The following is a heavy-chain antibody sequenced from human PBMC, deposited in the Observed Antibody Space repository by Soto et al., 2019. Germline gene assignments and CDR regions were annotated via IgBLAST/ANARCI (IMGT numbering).Heavy chain of an antibody. V-gene: IGHV1-69*02. CDR2: IIPILGIA. CDR1: GGTFSSYT. J-gene: IGHJ3*02. D-gene: IGHD6-6*01. CDR3: ARGNEEQLARRAFDI. Sequence: VASVKVSCKASGGTFSSYTISWVRQAPGQGLEWMGRIIPILGIANYAQKLQGRVTITADKSTSTANMELSSLRSENTAENYCARGNEEQLARRAFDIWGQGTMVTVSS.